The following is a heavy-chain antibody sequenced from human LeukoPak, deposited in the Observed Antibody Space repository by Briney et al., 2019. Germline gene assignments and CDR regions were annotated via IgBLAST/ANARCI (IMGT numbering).Heavy chain of an antibody. D-gene: IGHD3-10*01. CDR2: ISGSGGST. CDR3: ASPYGSGSYYLYYYYGMDV. CDR1: GFTFSSYA. J-gene: IGHJ6*02. Sequence: GGSLRLSCAASGFTFSSYAMSWVRQAPGKGLEWVSAISGSGGSTYYADSVKGRFTISRDNSKNTLYLQMNSLRAEDTAVYYCASPYGSGSYYLYYYYGMDVWGQGTAVTVSS. V-gene: IGHV3-23*01.